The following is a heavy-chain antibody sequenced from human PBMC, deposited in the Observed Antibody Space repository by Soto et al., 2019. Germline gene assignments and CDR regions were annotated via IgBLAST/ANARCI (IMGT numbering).Heavy chain of an antibody. D-gene: IGHD2-8*01. V-gene: IGHV4-39*02. J-gene: IGHJ6*02. CDR3: ARDSPGVMVYAITPTGDYYGMDV. Sequence: SETLSLTCTVSGDSVSSSYYYWGWIRQPPGKGLEWIGSIFYSGSTYYNPSLKSRVTISVDTSKNQFSLKLSSVTAADTAVYYCARDSPGVMVYAITPTGDYYGMDVWGQGTTVTVSS. CDR1: GDSVSSSYYY. CDR2: IFYSGST.